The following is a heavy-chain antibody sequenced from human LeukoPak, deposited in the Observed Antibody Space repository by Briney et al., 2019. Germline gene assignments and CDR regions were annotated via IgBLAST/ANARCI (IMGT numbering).Heavy chain of an antibody. J-gene: IGHJ6*02. CDR3: AKVRGSSRYYYNGMDV. D-gene: IGHD6-13*01. CDR2: ISGSGGST. V-gene: IGHV3-23*01. CDR1: GFTFSSYA. Sequence: GGSLRLSCAASGFTFSSYAMSWVRQAPGKGLEWVSAISGSGGSTYYADSVKGRFTISRDNSRNTLYLQMNTLRAEDTAIYYCAKVRGSSRYYYNGMDVWGQGTTVTVSS.